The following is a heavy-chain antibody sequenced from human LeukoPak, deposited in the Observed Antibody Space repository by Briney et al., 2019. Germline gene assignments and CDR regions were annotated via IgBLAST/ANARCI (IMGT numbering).Heavy chain of an antibody. CDR2: IYYSGST. CDR3: ARGGDIVVVPAAETNWFDP. Sequence: SETPSLTCTVSGGSISSHYWSWIRQPPGKGLEWIGYIYYSGSTNYNPSLKSRVTISVDTSKNQFSLKLSSVTAADTAVYYCARGGDIVVVPAAETNWFDPWGQGTLVTVSS. CDR1: GGSISSHY. V-gene: IGHV4-59*11. J-gene: IGHJ5*02. D-gene: IGHD2-2*01.